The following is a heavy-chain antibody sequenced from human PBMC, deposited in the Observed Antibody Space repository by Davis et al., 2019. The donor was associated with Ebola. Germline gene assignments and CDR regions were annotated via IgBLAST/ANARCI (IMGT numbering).Heavy chain of an antibody. CDR3: ARDSYSSAVN. J-gene: IGHJ4*02. Sequence: HTGGSLRLSCAASGFTFSSYWMHWVRQAPGKGLVWVSRISSDGSKTFYADSVKGRFTISRDDAKNTLYLQMNSLRAEDTALYYCARDSYSSAVNWGQGTLVTVSS. CDR2: ISSDGSKT. D-gene: IGHD6-19*01. CDR1: GFTFSSYW. V-gene: IGHV3-74*01.